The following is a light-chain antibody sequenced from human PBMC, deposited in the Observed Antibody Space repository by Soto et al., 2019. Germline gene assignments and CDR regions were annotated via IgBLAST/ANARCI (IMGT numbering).Light chain of an antibody. V-gene: IGKV3-15*01. CDR2: CAS. J-gene: IGKJ1*01. Sequence: EIVMTQSPATLSVSPGERSTLSCMAVQSVSRNLAWYQQKPGQAPRLLIYCASTRATGIPARFSGSGSGTEFTLTISSLPSEDFEVYYCQQYNDSPRTFGQGTKVDIK. CDR1: QSVSRN. CDR3: QQYNDSPRT.